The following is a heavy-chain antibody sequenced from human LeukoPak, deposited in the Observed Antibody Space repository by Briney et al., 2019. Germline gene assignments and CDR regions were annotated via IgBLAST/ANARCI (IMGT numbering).Heavy chain of an antibody. Sequence: PGGSLRLSCAASGFTFSSYAMSWVRRAPGMGLEWVSAISGSGGSTYYADSVKGRFTISRDNSKNTLYLQMNSLRAEDTAVYYCAIVGARGFDYWGQGTLVTVSS. CDR1: GFTFSSYA. V-gene: IGHV3-23*01. CDR2: ISGSGGST. CDR3: AIVGARGFDY. J-gene: IGHJ4*02. D-gene: IGHD1-26*01.